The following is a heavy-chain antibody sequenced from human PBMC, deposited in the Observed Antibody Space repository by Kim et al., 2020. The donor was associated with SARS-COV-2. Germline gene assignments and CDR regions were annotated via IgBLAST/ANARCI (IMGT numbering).Heavy chain of an antibody. V-gene: IGHV4-39*01. J-gene: IGHJ3*02. Sequence: LRSRVTISVDTSKNQFSLKLSSVTAADTAVYYCARQRGCSSTSCYNAFDIWGQGTMVTVSS. D-gene: IGHD2-2*02. CDR3: ARQRGCSSTSCYNAFDI.